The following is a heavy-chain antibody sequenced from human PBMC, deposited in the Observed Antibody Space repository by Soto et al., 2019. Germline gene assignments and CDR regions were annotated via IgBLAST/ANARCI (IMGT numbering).Heavy chain of an antibody. V-gene: IGHV3-64D*06. Sequence: PGGSLRLSCAGSGFTFSDYWMHWVRQGPGKGLVWVSRINSDGGSTHYADSVKGRFTISRDNSKNTQYLQMSSLRADDTAVYYCVKGEYYYDSSGYYPFDYWGQGTLVTAPQ. CDR3: VKGEYYYDSSGYYPFDY. CDR1: GFTFSDYW. D-gene: IGHD3-22*01. CDR2: INSDGGST. J-gene: IGHJ4*02.